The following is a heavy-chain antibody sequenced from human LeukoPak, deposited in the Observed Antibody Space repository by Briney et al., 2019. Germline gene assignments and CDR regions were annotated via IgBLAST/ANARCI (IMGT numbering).Heavy chain of an antibody. CDR2: ISGSGGST. CDR3: AKASTTDGGSVPFQR. V-gene: IGHV3-23*01. J-gene: IGHJ1*01. D-gene: IGHD3-10*01. CDR1: GFTFSSHA. Sequence: PGGSLRLSCAASGFTFSSHAMSWVRQAPGKGLEWVSAISGSGGSTYYAHPVKGRYTISRDNSKDTLYLQMDSLGAEDTAVYYRAKASTTDGGSVPFQRWGQGTLVSVS.